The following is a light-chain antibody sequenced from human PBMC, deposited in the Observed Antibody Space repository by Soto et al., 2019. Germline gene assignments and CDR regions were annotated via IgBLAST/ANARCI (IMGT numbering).Light chain of an antibody. V-gene: IGLV1-40*01. CDR2: GHN. CDR3: QSFDNSVSGSGV. Sequence: QSELTQPPSVSGAPGQRVTISCTGSYSNIGAGYEVHWYQQVPGTAPKLLVSGHNNRPSGVPDRFFGSKSGSSASLTIIGLQDEDEADYYCQSFDNSVSGSGVFGGGTKLTVL. CDR1: YSNIGAGYE. J-gene: IGLJ3*02.